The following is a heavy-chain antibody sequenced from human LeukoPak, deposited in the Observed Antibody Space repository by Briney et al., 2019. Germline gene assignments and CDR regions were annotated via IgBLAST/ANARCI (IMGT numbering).Heavy chain of an antibody. CDR2: IYSGGST. J-gene: IGHJ4*02. D-gene: IGHD1-26*01. CDR3: ARGRGSYYFDY. V-gene: IGHV3-53*01. Sequence: PGGSLRLSCAASGFTVSTNYMSWVRQAPGKGLEWVSVIYSGGSTYYADSVKGRFTISRDNSKNTLYFQMNSLRAEDTAVYYCARGRGSYYFDYWGQGTLVTVSS. CDR1: GFTVSTNY.